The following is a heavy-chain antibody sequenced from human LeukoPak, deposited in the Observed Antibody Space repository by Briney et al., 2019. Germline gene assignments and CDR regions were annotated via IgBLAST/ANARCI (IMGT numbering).Heavy chain of an antibody. D-gene: IGHD3-22*01. CDR3: ATGYYEPFEK. CDR2: ISDTGTT. V-gene: IGHV4-59*01. J-gene: IGHJ4*02. Sequence: SETLSLTCTVSGGSISSYYWNWIRQPPGKGPEWIGCISDTGTTKYNPAFKSRVTISVDTSKNQFSLKLTSVTAADTAVYFCATGYYEPFEKWGQGTLVTVSS. CDR1: GGSISSYY.